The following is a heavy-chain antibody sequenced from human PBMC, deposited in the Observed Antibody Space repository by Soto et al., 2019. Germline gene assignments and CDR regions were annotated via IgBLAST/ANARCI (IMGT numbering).Heavy chain of an antibody. V-gene: IGHV3-30*18. CDR1: GFTFSSYG. CDR2: ISYDGSDE. J-gene: IGHJ5*02. D-gene: IGHD4-17*01. CDR3: AKDLRPMATVVPWFDP. Sequence: QVQLVESGGGVVQPGRSLRLSCAASGFTFSSYGIHWVRQAPGKGLEWVTVISYDGSDESYADSVKGRFTISRDNAKETLYLQMNSLRAEDTAVYYCAKDLRPMATVVPWFDPWGQGTLVTVSS.